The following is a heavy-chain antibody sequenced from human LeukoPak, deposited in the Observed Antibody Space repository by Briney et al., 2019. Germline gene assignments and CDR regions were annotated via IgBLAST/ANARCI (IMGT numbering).Heavy chain of an antibody. CDR1: GFTFSSYD. V-gene: IGHV3-23*01. D-gene: IGHD1-26*01. J-gene: IGHJ4*02. Sequence: GGSLRLSCAASGFTFSSYDMSWVRQAPGKGLEWVSAVSGSGGSTYYADSVKGRFTISRDNSKSTLFLQVNSLRAEDTAVYYCAKDSHSGTYFDSWGRGTLVTVSS. CDR2: VSGSGGST. CDR3: AKDSHSGTYFDS.